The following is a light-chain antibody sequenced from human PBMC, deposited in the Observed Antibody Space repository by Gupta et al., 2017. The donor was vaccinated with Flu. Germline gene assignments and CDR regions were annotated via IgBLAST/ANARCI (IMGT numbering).Light chain of an antibody. CDR1: QSISSW. Sequence: DIQKTQSPSTLSASVGDRVTVTCRASQSISSWLAWYQQKLVKAPKLLIYKASSLESGVPSRFSGSGSGTEFTLTISSLHPDDIATYYCQRDNSYPLTFGGGSKVEIK. J-gene: IGKJ4*01. CDR2: KAS. CDR3: QRDNSYPLT. V-gene: IGKV1-5*03.